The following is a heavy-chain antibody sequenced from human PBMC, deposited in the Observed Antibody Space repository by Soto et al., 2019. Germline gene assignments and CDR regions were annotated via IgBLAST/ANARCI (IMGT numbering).Heavy chain of an antibody. Sequence: QVQLVQSGAEVKKPGASVKVSCKASGYTFTSYAMHWVRQAPGLRLEWMGWINAGNGNTKYSQKFQGRVTITRDTSASTAYMELSSLRSEDTAVYYCARDVAAAGLDYWGQGTLVTVSS. D-gene: IGHD6-13*01. CDR3: ARDVAAAGLDY. J-gene: IGHJ4*02. CDR1: GYTFTSYA. CDR2: INAGNGNT. V-gene: IGHV1-3*01.